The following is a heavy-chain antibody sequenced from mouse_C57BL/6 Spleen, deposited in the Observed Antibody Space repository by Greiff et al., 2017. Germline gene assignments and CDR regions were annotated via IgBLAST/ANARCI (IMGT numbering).Heavy chain of an antibody. CDR1: GFNIKDYY. V-gene: IGHV14-1*01. CDR3: TTKDMKAIRDYYGSSYEAMDY. D-gene: IGHD1-1*01. J-gene: IGHJ4*01. CDR2: IDPEDGDT. Sequence: EVQLQQSGAELVRPGASVKLSCTASGFNIKDYYMHWVKQRPEQGLEWIGRIDPEDGDTEYAPKFQGKATMTADTSSNTAYLTLSSLTSEDTAVYYCTTKDMKAIRDYYGSSYEAMDYWGQGTSVTVSS.